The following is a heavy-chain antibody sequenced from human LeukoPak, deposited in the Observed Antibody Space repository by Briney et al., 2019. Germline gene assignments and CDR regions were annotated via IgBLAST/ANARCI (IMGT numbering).Heavy chain of an antibody. CDR1: GFTFISYW. J-gene: IGHJ4*02. V-gene: IGHV3-7*01. Sequence: PGGSLTLACAASGFTFISYWVSWVRPARGGGLGWVANIRQEGRVQNYVDTVKGRFTICRDNPNNLVYLQMSSLRAEETISSYCLVTTRSRGFDDWGQGTLVTVSS. D-gene: IGHD1/OR15-1a*01. CDR2: IRQEGRVQ. CDR3: LVTTRSRGFDD.